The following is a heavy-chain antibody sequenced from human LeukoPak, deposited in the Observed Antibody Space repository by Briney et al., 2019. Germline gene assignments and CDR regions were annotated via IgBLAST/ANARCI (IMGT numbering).Heavy chain of an antibody. CDR3: ARQPIRAFDI. D-gene: IGHD2-21*01. J-gene: IGHJ3*02. CDR2: IYPGDSDT. V-gene: IGHV5-51*01. Sequence: GESLKISCKGSGCSFTSYWIGWVRQMPGKGLEWMGIIYPGDSDTRYSPSFQGQVTISADKSISTAYLQWSSLKASDTAIYYRARQPIRAFDIWGQGTMVTVSS. CDR1: GCSFTSYW.